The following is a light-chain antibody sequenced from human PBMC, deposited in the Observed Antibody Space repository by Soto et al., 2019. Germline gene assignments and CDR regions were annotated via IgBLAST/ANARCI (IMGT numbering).Light chain of an antibody. CDR2: GVF. CDR1: ESVSSN. Sequence: EIVMTQSPATLSVSPGERATLSCRASESVSSNLAWYQQKYGQAPRLLIYGVFIRATGIPARFSGSGSGTDFTLTISSLEPEDSAVYYCQQRNVWPPVTFGQGTRLEIK. V-gene: IGKV3-15*01. CDR3: QQRNVWPPVT. J-gene: IGKJ5*01.